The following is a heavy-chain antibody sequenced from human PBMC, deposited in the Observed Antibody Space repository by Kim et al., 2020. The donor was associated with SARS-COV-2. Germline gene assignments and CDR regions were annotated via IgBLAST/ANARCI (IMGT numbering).Heavy chain of an antibody. Sequence: ASVKVSCKASGYTFTSYAMNWVRQAPGQGLEWMGWINTNTGNPTYAQGFTGRFVFSLDTSVSTAYLQISSLKAEDTAVYYCARGSRIVLVVYAMNYWGQGTLVTVSS. J-gene: IGHJ4*02. CDR3: ARGSRIVLVVYAMNY. V-gene: IGHV7-4-1*02. D-gene: IGHD2-8*02. CDR2: INTNTGNP. CDR1: GYTFTSYA.